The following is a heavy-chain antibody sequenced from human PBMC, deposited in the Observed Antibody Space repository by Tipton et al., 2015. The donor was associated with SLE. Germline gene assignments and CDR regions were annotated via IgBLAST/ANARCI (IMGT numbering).Heavy chain of an antibody. J-gene: IGHJ5*02. V-gene: IGHV4-4*09. CDR1: GGSISSHY. CDR2: IYHSGST. CDR3: ARVDYGDPNWFDP. D-gene: IGHD4-17*01. Sequence: TLSLTCTVSGGSISSHYWSWIRQPPGKGLEWIGYIYHSGSTYYNPSLKSRVTISVDRSKNQFSLKLSSVTAADTAVYYCARVDYGDPNWFDPWGQGTLVTVSS.